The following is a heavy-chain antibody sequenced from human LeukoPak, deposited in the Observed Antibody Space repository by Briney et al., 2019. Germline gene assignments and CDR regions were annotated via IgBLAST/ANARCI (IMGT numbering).Heavy chain of an antibody. CDR3: ARDSRSTVTTYYYYGMDV. CDR2: ISAYNGNT. CDR1: GYTLTSYG. D-gene: IGHD4-11*01. J-gene: IGHJ6*02. V-gene: IGHV1-18*01. Sequence: ASVKVSCKASGYTLTSYGISWVRQAPGQGLEWMGWISAYNGNTNYAQKLQGRVTMTTDTSTSTAYMELRSLRSDDTAVYYCARDSRSTVTTYYYYGMDVWGQGTTVTVSS.